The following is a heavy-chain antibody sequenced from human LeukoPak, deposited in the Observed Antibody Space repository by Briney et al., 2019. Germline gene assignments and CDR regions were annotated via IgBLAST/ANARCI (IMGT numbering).Heavy chain of an antibody. CDR1: GGSVNRGSFY. CDR2: IHHSGNT. D-gene: IGHD6-19*01. J-gene: IGHJ4*02. V-gene: IGHV4-39*01. CDR3: ARRVGGIAVAPVY. Sequence: SDTLSLTCTVSGGSVNRGSFYWAWVRQPPGKGLEWIGGIHHSGNTYYNPSLKSRITISIDTSQNQFSLNLSSVTATDRAVYYCARRVGGIAVAPVYWGQGTLVTVSS.